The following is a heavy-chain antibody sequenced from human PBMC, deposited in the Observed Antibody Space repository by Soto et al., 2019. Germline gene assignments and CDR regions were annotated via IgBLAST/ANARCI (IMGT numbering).Heavy chain of an antibody. CDR2: ISSSSSYI. Sequence: VRLSCAASGFSFSDYTMNWVRQAPGKGLDLVSSISSSSSYIYHADSVKGRFTISRDDAKNSLFLQMNGLRADDTAVYYCARDKHEYFWVSSETYFYYGMDFWAQETTVTVSS. J-gene: IGHJ6*02. CDR1: GFSFSDYT. V-gene: IGHV3-21*01. CDR3: ARDKHEYFWVSSETYFYYGMDF. D-gene: IGHD3-16*01.